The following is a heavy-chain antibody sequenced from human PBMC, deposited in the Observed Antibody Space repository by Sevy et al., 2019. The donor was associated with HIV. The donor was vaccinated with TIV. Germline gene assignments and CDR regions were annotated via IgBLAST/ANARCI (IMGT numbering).Heavy chain of an antibody. Sequence: GESLKISCKGSGYSFTRYWIAWVRQMPGKGLEWMGIIYPDDSETRYSPSFQGQVTISADKSISTAYLQWSSLRASDSAMYYCARLICTSGICCLDYWGQGNLVTVSS. CDR2: IYPDDSET. J-gene: IGHJ4*02. CDR1: GYSFTRYW. V-gene: IGHV5-51*01. CDR3: ARLICTSGICCLDY. D-gene: IGHD2-8*01.